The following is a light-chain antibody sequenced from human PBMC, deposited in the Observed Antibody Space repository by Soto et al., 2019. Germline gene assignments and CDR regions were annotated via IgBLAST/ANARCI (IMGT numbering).Light chain of an antibody. V-gene: IGKV1-39*01. CDR2: AAS. Sequence: DIQLTQSPSTLSASVGDRVTITCRASQSIVTYLNWYLQKPGKAPKLLIYAASNLQSGVPSRFSGSGSGTDFTLTITSLEPEDFAVYFCHQRYNWSRVTFGQGTRLEIK. CDR1: QSIVTY. CDR3: HQRYNWSRVT. J-gene: IGKJ5*01.